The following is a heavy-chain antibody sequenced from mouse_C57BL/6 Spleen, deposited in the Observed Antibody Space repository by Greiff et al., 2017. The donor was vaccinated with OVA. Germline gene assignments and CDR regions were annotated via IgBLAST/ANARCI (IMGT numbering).Heavy chain of an antibody. D-gene: IGHD3-3*01. J-gene: IGHJ3*01. CDR3: ARWADWCAY. CDR1: GYAFSSSW. V-gene: IGHV1-82*01. Sequence: VKLQESGPELVKPGASVKISCKASGYAFSSSWMNWVKQRPGQGLEWIGRIYPGDGDTNYNGKFKGKATLTADKSSSTAYMQLSSLTSEDSAVYFCARWADWCAYWGQGTLVTVSA. CDR2: IYPGDGDT.